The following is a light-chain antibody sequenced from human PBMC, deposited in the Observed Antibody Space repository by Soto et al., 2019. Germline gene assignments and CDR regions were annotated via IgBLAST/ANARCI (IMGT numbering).Light chain of an antibody. V-gene: IGKV1-5*03. CDR1: QTINNW. CDR3: QQYSSYSMYT. Sequence: DIQMTQSPSTLPASVGDRVTITCRASQTINNWLAWYQQKPGKAPKLLIYKTSTLQSGVPSRFSGSGSGTEFALTNSCLQPDEFATYDCQQYSSYSMYTFGQGTKVEIK. CDR2: KTS. J-gene: IGKJ2*01.